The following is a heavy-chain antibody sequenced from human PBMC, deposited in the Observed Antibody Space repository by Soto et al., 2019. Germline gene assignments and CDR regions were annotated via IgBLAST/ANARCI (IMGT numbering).Heavy chain of an antibody. CDR3: ARGTVSGYYYGMDV. Sequence: QVQLVESGGGVVQPGRSLRLSCAASGFTFSSYAMHWVRQAPGKGLEWVAVISYDGSNKYYADSVKGRFTISRDNSKNTLYPQVNSLRAEDTAVYYCARGTVSGYYYGMDVWGQGTTVTVSS. D-gene: IGHD4-17*01. V-gene: IGHV3-30-3*01. CDR2: ISYDGSNK. CDR1: GFTFSSYA. J-gene: IGHJ6*02.